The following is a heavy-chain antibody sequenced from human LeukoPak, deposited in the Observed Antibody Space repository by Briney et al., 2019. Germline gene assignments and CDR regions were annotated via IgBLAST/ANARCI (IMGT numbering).Heavy chain of an antibody. V-gene: IGHV4-59*01. J-gene: IGHJ2*01. CDR3: ARGWFYWYFDL. CDR1: GGSISSYY. CDR2: IYYSGST. Sequence: SETLSLTCTVSGGSISSYYWSWIRQPPGKGLEWIGYIYYSGSTNYNPSLKSRVTISVDTSKNQVSLKLSSVTAADTAVYYCARGWFYWYFDLWGRGTLVTVSS. D-gene: IGHD3-9*01.